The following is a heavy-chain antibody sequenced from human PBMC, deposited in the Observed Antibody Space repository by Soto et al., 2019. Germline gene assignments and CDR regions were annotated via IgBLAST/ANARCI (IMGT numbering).Heavy chain of an antibody. D-gene: IGHD3-16*01. Sequence: QVQLVQSGDEVKKPGASVKVSCKASGYIFVNYGIAWVRQALGQGLKWMGWISPYTGNTHSASKVQGRLTMTTNTATSTAYMDLGILTSDDTAVYYCVMVDNYVTPTPQDVWGQGTTVTVSS. CDR1: GYIFVNYG. J-gene: IGHJ6*02. V-gene: IGHV1-18*01. CDR2: ISPYTGNT. CDR3: VMVDNYVTPTPQDV.